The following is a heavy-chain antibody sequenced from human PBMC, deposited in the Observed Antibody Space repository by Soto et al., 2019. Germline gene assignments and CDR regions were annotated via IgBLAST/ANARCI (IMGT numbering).Heavy chain of an antibody. Sequence: GGSLKISCKGSGYSFTSYWIGWVRQMPGKGLEWMGIIYPGDSDTRYSPSFQGQVTISADKSISTAYLQWSSLKASDTAMYYCAASWELNYDYFGMDVWGQGTTVTVSS. V-gene: IGHV5-51*01. J-gene: IGHJ6*02. CDR3: AASWELNYDYFGMDV. CDR2: IYPGDSDT. D-gene: IGHD1-26*01. CDR1: GYSFTSYW.